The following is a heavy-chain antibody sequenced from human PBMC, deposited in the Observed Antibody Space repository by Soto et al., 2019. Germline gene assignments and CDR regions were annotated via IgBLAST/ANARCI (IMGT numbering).Heavy chain of an antibody. CDR2: IKQDGSEK. CDR1: GFSFSYDW. Sequence: EEQLVESGGGLVQPGGSLRLSCAASGFSFSYDWMSWVRQAPGKGLEWVANIKQDGSEKNYVDSVKGRFTISRDNTKNSLNLQMNSLRAVDTSVYYCASDQYSSGWVFEPLHIWGQGTMVTVSS. V-gene: IGHV3-7*01. CDR3: ASDQYSSGWVFEPLHI. D-gene: IGHD6-19*01. J-gene: IGHJ3*02.